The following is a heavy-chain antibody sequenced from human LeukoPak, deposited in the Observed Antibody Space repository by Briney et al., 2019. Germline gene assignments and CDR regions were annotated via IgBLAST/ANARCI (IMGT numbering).Heavy chain of an antibody. V-gene: IGHV3-23*01. Sequence: GGSVRLSCAASGFTFSNYAMMWVRQAPGKRLEWVSSITGSGGGTYYADSVRGRFTISRDNSENTLYLQLDSLRAEDTAVYFCVKGFVHPTYYFDYWGQGTLVTVTS. CDR1: GFTFSNYA. CDR3: VKGFVHPTYYFDY. D-gene: IGHD3-10*01. J-gene: IGHJ4*02. CDR2: ITGSGGGT.